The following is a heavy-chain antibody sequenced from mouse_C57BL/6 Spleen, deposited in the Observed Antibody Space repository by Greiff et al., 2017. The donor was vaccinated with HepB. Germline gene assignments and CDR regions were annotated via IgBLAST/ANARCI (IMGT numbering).Heavy chain of an antibody. V-gene: IGHV1-4*01. D-gene: IGHD2-3*01. J-gene: IGHJ1*03. Sequence: VQLQQSGAELARPGASVKMSCKASGYTFTSYTMHWVKQRTGQGLEWIGYINPSSGYTKYNQKFKDKATLTADKSSSTAYMQLSSLTSEDSAVYYCARGWLLRDFDVWGTGTTVTVSS. CDR3: ARGWLLRDFDV. CDR1: GYTFTSYT. CDR2: INPSSGYT.